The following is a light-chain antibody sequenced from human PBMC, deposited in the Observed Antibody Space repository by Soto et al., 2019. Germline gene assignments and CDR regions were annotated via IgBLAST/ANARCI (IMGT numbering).Light chain of an antibody. CDR1: QSVGTY. CDR3: QHRSNWPSWT. J-gene: IGKJ1*01. V-gene: IGKV3-11*01. Sequence: ENLLTQSPGTLSLSPWERATLSGRASQSVGTYLAWYQQKPGQAPRLLMFDASKRATGIPARFSGSGSGTDFTLTISSLETEDLAVYYCQHRSNWPSWTFGAGTKVDIK. CDR2: DAS.